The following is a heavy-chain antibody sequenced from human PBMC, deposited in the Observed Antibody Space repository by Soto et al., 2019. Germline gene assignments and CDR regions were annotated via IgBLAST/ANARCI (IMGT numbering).Heavy chain of an antibody. CDR1: GFTFGTYS. J-gene: IGHJ6*02. V-gene: IGHV3-48*02. Sequence: GGSLRLSCAGSGFTFGTYSMNWVRQAAGKGLEWIAYISYDSDTIQYADSVKGRFTISRDNAMNSPYLQMNSLRDEDTAVYYCARLYYDYVWGQGTTVTVS. CDR3: ARLYYDYV. CDR2: ISYDSDTI. D-gene: IGHD3-3*01.